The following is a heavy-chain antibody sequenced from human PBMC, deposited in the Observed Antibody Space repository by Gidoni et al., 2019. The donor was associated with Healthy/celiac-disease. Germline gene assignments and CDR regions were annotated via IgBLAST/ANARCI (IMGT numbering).Heavy chain of an antibody. D-gene: IGHD3-22*01. CDR1: GFTFSRYA. CDR2: SRGSGGST. V-gene: IGHV3-23*01. Sequence: EVQLLESGGGLVPPGGSLRLSCAASGFTFSRYAMSWVRQAPGQGREWVSASRGSGGSTYYADSVKGRFTISRDNSKNTLYLQMNSLRAEETAVYYCAKAPEYDSSLFDYWGQGTLVTVSS. J-gene: IGHJ4*02. CDR3: AKAPEYDSSLFDY.